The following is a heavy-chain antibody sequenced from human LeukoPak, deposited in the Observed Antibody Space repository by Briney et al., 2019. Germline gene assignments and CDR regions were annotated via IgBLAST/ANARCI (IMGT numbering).Heavy chain of an antibody. Sequence: GESLRLSCLVSGFSFSSFGMHWVRQTPGKGLEFVSAIAASWGNTYYTASAKGRFTISRDNSKNTVYLQMNSLRADDTAVYYCTRSPSLGGSYWGFDYWGQGTLVTVSS. CDR2: IAASWGNT. D-gene: IGHD1-26*01. V-gene: IGHV3-64*04. CDR3: TRSPSLGGSYWGFDY. CDR1: GFSFSSFG. J-gene: IGHJ4*02.